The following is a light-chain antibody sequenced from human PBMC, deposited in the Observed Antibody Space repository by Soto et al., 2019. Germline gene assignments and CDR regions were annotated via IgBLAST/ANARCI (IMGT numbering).Light chain of an antibody. CDR2: GAS. J-gene: IGKJ2*01. V-gene: IGKV3-15*01. CDR1: QSVRSN. Sequence: EVVMTQSPATLSVSPGERATLSCRASQSVRSNLAWYQQKPGQAPRLLFYGASTRATGIPARFSGSGSGTDFTLTISSLQSEDFAVYYCQQYNNWPQTFGQGTKLEIK. CDR3: QQYNNWPQT.